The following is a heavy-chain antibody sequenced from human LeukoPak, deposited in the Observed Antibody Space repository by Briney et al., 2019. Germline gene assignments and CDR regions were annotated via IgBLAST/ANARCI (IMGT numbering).Heavy chain of an antibody. D-gene: IGHD5-18*01. J-gene: IGHJ6*02. Sequence: ASVEVSCKASGGTFSSYAISWVRQAPGQGLEWMGGIIPIFGTANYAQKFQGRVTITADESTSTAYMELSSLRSEDTAVYYCANTGRGDYYGMDVWGQGTTVTVSS. CDR1: GGTFSSYA. V-gene: IGHV1-69*13. CDR3: ANTGRGDYYGMDV. CDR2: IIPIFGTA.